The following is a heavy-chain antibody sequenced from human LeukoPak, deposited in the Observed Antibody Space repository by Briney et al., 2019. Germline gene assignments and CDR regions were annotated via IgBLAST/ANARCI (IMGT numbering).Heavy chain of an antibody. CDR3: ATLGPSGRFDP. CDR1: GGSISSSSYY. V-gene: IGHV4-39*01. J-gene: IGHJ5*02. CDR2: IYYSGST. Sequence: PSETLSLTCTVSGGSISSSSYYWGWIRQPPGKGLKWIGSIYYSGSTYYNPSLKSRVTISVDTSKNQFSLKLSSVTAADTAVYYCATLGPSGRFDPWGQGTLVTVSS. D-gene: IGHD3-3*01.